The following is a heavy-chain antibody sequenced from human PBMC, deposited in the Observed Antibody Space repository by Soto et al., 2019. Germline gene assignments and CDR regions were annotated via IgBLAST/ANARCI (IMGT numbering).Heavy chain of an antibody. Sequence: EVQLVESGGGIVQPGGSVRLSCAASGFTLSSYWIHWVRQAPGKGLVWVSRINGDGSTTNYADSLKGRFTISRDNAKNTMFLQMNSLRAEDTAVYYCARGRSGSYSFDYWGQGTLGTVSS. D-gene: IGHD3-10*01. J-gene: IGHJ4*02. CDR2: INGDGSTT. CDR3: ARGRSGSYSFDY. V-gene: IGHV3-74*01. CDR1: GFTLSSYW.